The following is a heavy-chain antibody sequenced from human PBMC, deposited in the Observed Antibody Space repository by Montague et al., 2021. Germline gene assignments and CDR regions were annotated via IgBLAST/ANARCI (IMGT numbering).Heavy chain of an antibody. J-gene: IGHJ5*02. Sequence: SETLSLTCTVSGGSTSSTSYYWGWIRKPPGKELEFIGVIYYNGSTYHNPSLKSRVTVSIDTSKNQFSLKLISVTAADTAVYFCARSLYCKGGSCYSGFDPWGPGTLVTVSS. D-gene: IGHD2-15*01. CDR1: GGSTSSTSYY. CDR2: IYYNGST. V-gene: IGHV4-39*01. CDR3: ARSLYCKGGSCYSGFDP.